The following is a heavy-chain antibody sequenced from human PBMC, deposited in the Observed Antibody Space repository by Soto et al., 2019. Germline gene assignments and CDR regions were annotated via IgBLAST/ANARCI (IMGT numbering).Heavy chain of an antibody. J-gene: IGHJ6*02. Sequence: SVKVSCKASGGTFSSYAISWVRQAPGQGLEWMGGIIPIFGTANYAQKFQGRVTITADESTSTAYMELSSLRSEDTAMYYCARRGVAARPDYYGMDVWGQGTTVTVSS. CDR3: ARRGVAARPDYYGMDV. CDR1: GGTFSSYA. D-gene: IGHD6-6*01. V-gene: IGHV1-69*13. CDR2: IIPIFGTA.